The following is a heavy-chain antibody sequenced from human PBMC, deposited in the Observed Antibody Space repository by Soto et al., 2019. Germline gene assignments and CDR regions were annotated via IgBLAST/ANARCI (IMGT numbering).Heavy chain of an antibody. CDR2: ITPYNGNT. V-gene: IGHV1-18*01. J-gene: IGHJ4*02. CDR3: ARDTSFYFDY. CDR1: NYTFIAYG. Sequence: AASVKVSCKASNYTFIAYGITWVRPAPGQGLEWVGWITPYNGNTNYGQNFQGRVTMTADTSTSTAYMELGSLTTDDTAVYYCARDTSFYFDYWGQGTRVTVSS. D-gene: IGHD2-2*01.